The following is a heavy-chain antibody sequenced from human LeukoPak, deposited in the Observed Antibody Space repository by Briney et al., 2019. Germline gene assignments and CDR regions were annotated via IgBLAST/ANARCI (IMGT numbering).Heavy chain of an antibody. CDR1: GGTFSSYA. J-gene: IGHJ5*02. V-gene: IGHV1-69*05. CDR2: IIPIFGTA. D-gene: IGHD5-18*01. Sequence: GASVKVSCKASGGTFSSYAISWVRQAPGQGLEWMGRIIPIFGTANYAQKFQGRVTITTDESTSTAYMELSSLRSEDTAVYYCARTPIQLWPHGGWFDPWGQGSLVTVSS. CDR3: ARTPIQLWPHGGWFDP.